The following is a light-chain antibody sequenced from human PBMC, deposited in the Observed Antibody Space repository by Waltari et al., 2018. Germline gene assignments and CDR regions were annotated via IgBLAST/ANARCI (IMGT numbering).Light chain of an antibody. J-gene: IGLJ2*01. V-gene: IGLV2-8*01. CDR3: SSDGGSNTSVV. Sequence: QSALTQPPSASGSPGQSVTISCTGTSSDVGGYNYVSWYQQHPGKAPKLMIYEVSKRPAGVPGRFSGSKSGNTASLTVSGLQAEDEADYYCSSDGGSNTSVVFGGGTKVTVL. CDR1: SSDVGGYNY. CDR2: EVS.